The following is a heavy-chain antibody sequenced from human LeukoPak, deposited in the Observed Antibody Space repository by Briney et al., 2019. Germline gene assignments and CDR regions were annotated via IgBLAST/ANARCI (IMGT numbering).Heavy chain of an antibody. V-gene: IGHV4-38-2*01. J-gene: IGHJ3*02. Sequence: GSLRLSCAASGFTFSDYYMSWIRQPPGKGLEWIGSIYYSGSTYYNPSLKSRVTISVDTSKNQFSLKLSSVTAADTAVYYCARVLSTGTTFDAFDIWGQGTMVTVSS. CDR3: ARVLSTGTTFDAFDI. CDR2: IYYSGST. CDR1: GFTFSDYY. D-gene: IGHD1-1*01.